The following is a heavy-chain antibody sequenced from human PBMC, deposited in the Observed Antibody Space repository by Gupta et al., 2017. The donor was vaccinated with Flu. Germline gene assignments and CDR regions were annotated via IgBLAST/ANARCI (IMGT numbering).Heavy chain of an antibody. CDR2: IYTSGST. Sequence: QVQLQESGPGLVKPSETLSLTCTVSGGSISSSYWSWIRQPAGKGLEWIGRIYTSGSTNYNPSLKSRVTMSVDTSKNQFSLKLSSVTAADTAVYYCARDEGDCSGGSCYVYNWFDPWGQGTLVTVSS. CDR3: ARDEGDCSGGSCYVYNWFDP. D-gene: IGHD2-15*01. V-gene: IGHV4-4*07. J-gene: IGHJ5*02. CDR1: GGSISSSY.